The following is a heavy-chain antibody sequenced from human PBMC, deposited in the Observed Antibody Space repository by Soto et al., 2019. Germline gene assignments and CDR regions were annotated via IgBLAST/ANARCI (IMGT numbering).Heavy chain of an antibody. CDR1: NCSISSGYY. Sequence: SETLSLTCVVSNCSISSGYYWGWIRQPPGKGLEWIGSIFRSGSTHYNPSLRSRVAISVDTSKNQFPLKLSSVTAADTAVYYCARARGYSYPNWFDPWGQGTLVTVSS. J-gene: IGHJ5*02. V-gene: IGHV4-38-2*01. D-gene: IGHD5-18*01. CDR2: IFRSGST. CDR3: ARARGYSYPNWFDP.